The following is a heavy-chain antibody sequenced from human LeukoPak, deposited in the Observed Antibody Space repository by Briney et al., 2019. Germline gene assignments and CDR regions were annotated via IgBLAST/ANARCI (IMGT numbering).Heavy chain of an antibody. Sequence: PGRSLSLSCTASGFTFGDYAMSWFRQAPGKGLEWVGFIRSKAYGGTTEYAASVKGRFTISRDDSKSIAYLQMNSLKTEDTAVYYCSRDGLYCGGDCWDFDYWSQGTLVTVSS. V-gene: IGHV3-49*03. CDR1: GFTFGDYA. D-gene: IGHD2-21*02. J-gene: IGHJ4*02. CDR3: SRDGLYCGGDCWDFDY. CDR2: IRSKAYGGTT.